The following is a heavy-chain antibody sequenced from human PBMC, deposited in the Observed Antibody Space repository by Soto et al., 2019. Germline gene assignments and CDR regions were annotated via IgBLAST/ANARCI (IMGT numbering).Heavy chain of an antibody. Sequence: ASVKVSCKASGVTFSSYAISWVRQAPGQGLEWMGGIIPIFGTANYAQKFQGRVTITADESTSTAYMELSSLRSEDTAVYYCARCSSARDYYYYGMDVWGQGTTVTVSS. CDR1: GVTFSSYA. CDR2: IIPIFGTA. J-gene: IGHJ6*02. D-gene: IGHD6-6*01. V-gene: IGHV1-69*13. CDR3: ARCSSARDYYYYGMDV.